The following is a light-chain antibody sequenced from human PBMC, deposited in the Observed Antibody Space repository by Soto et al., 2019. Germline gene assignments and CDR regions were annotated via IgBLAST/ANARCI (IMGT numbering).Light chain of an antibody. Sequence: DIQMTQSPSTLSASVGDRVTITCRASQSISTWLAWYQQKPGKVPKLLIYDASSLDTGVPSRFSGSGSGTEFTLTISSLQPDDFPTYYCQQYNNYSWTVGQGTKVDIK. CDR2: DAS. V-gene: IGKV1-5*01. J-gene: IGKJ1*01. CDR1: QSISTW. CDR3: QQYNNYSWT.